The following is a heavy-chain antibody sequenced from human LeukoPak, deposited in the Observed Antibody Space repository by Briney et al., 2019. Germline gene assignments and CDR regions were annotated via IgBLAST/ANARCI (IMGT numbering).Heavy chain of an antibody. CDR3: ARDPKIVHVAVNWFDP. V-gene: IGHV1-2*02. D-gene: IGHD2/OR15-2a*01. J-gene: IGHJ5*02. CDR1: GYTFIDYY. CDR2: INPNNGGT. Sequence: ASVKVSCKASGYTFIDYYIHWGRQAPGQGLEWMGWINPNNGGTNYAQKFQGRVTMTRDTSISTAYMELSRLTSDDTAVYYCARDPKIVHVAVNWFDPWGQGTLVTVSS.